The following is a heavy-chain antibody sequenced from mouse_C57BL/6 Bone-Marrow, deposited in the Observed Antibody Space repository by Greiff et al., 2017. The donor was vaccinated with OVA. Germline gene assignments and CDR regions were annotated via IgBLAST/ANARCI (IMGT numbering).Heavy chain of an antibody. CDR2: INPSSGYT. J-gene: IGHJ2*01. CDR1: GYTFTSYW. V-gene: IGHV1-7*01. Sequence: VQLQQSGAELAKPGASVKLSCKASGYTFTSYWMHWVKQRPGQGLEWIGYINPSSGYTKYNQKFKDKATLTADKSSSTASMQVSSLTYGDSAVYYCEKKGAGCDYDPYFDYWGQGTTLTVSS. D-gene: IGHD2-4*01. CDR3: EKKGAGCDYDPYFDY.